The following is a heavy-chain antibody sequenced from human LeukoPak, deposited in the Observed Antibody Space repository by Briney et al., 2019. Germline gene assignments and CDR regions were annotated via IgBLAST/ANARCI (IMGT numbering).Heavy chain of an antibody. V-gene: IGHV1-2*06. J-gene: IGHJ6*03. CDR1: GYTFTGNN. Sequence: ASVKVSCRGSGYTFTGNNMHWVRHAPGQGLEWMGRINTNSGGTNYAKKFQGRVTMTRDTSISTTYMVLTRLRSDDTAVYYWARGAGAHMISFGGVIYSSYYYYMDVWGKGTTVTASS. D-gene: IGHD3-16*02. CDR2: INTNSGGT. CDR3: ARGAGAHMISFGGVIYSSYYYYMDV.